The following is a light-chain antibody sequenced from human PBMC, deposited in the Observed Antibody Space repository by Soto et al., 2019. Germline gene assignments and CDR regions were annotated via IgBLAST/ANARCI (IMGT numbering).Light chain of an antibody. J-gene: IGKJ4*02. CDR3: QQSYSLPLT. CDR2: GAS. CDR1: QSVSSRY. V-gene: IGKV3D-7*01. Sequence: PGIRATLSFLVSQSVSSRYLACYQQKXGXXXRXXXYGASTMATGIPARFSGSGYGTEFTLTISGLQPEDFATYSCQQSYSLPLTFGGGNKVDIK.